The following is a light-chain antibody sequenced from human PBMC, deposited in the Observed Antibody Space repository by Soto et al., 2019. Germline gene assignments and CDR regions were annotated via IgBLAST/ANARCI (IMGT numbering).Light chain of an antibody. CDR3: AVWDDSLDGPV. CDR2: SNN. V-gene: IGLV1-44*01. CDR1: SSNIGTNS. J-gene: IGLJ2*01. Sequence: QAVVTQPPSASGTPGQKVTISCSGRSSNIGTNSVNWYQQLPGAAPKLLMFSNNQRPSGVPDRFSGSKSGTSASLAISGLRSEDEAQYYCAVWDDSLDGPVFAGGTKLTVL.